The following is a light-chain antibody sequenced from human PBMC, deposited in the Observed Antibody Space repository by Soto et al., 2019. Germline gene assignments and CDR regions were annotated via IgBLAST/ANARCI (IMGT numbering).Light chain of an antibody. CDR3: SLYTSSSTYV. CDR2: EVS. J-gene: IGLJ1*01. CDR1: SSDVGSYNR. Sequence: QSVLTQPASVSGSPGQSITISCIGTSSDVGSYNRVSWYQQPPGTAPKVMIYEVSNRPSGVPDRFSGSKSGNTASLTISGLQAEDEADYYCSLYTSSSTYVFGTGTKVTVL. V-gene: IGLV2-18*01.